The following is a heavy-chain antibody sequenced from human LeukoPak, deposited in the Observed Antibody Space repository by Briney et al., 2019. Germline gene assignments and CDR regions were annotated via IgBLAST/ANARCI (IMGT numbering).Heavy chain of an antibody. CDR2: IYYSGST. V-gene: IGHV4-39*01. CDR1: GGSISSSSDY. J-gene: IGHJ5*02. CDR3: ARLGCSGSSCYAVGDWFDP. Sequence: SETLSLTCTVSGGSISSSSDYWAWIRQPPGKGLEWIGSIYYSGSTNHNPSLKSRVTISVDTSKDQFSLKLRSVTAADTAVYYCARLGCSGSSCYAVGDWFDPWGQGTLVTVSS. D-gene: IGHD2-15*01.